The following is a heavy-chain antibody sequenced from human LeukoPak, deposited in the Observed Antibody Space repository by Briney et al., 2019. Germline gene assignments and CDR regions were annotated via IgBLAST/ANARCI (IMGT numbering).Heavy chain of an antibody. Sequence: GALRLPFGGPGFPLRNYSLQWVRPGPGKGLGWGAFISYDGSNKYYADSVKGRFTTSRDNSKNTLYLQMNSLRAEDTAVYYCANTMVRGVTPPHWGQGTLVTVSS. J-gene: IGHJ4*02. CDR3: ANTMVRGVTPPH. V-gene: IGHV3-30*18. CDR1: GFPLRNYS. D-gene: IGHD3-10*01. CDR2: ISYDGSNK.